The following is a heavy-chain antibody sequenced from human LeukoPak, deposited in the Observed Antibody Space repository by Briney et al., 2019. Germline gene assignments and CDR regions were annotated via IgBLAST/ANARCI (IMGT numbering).Heavy chain of an antibody. J-gene: IGHJ4*02. V-gene: IGHV3-11*01. CDR2: ISSSGSTI. D-gene: IGHD6-13*01. CDR3: ARDNGAAPTDY. Sequence: GGSPRLSCAASGFTFSDYYMSWIRQAPGKGLEWASYISSSGSTIYYADSVKGRFTISRDNAKNSLYLQMNSLRAEDTAVYYCARDNGAAPTDYWGQGTLVTVSS. CDR1: GFTFSDYY.